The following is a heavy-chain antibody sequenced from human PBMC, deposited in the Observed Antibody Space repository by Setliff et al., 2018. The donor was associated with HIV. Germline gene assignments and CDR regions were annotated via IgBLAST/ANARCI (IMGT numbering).Heavy chain of an antibody. J-gene: IGHJ6*02. D-gene: IGHD3-16*01. CDR3: ARGGYYYYFGVDV. Sequence: SETLSLTCTVSGGSISSGGFYWYWIRQPAGKGLEWIGRIYTSGTTNYNPSLKSRVTISMDTSKSQFSLRLTSVTAADTAMYYCARGGYYYYFGVDVWGQGTTVTVSS. CDR2: IYTSGTT. CDR1: GGSISSGGFY. V-gene: IGHV4-61*02.